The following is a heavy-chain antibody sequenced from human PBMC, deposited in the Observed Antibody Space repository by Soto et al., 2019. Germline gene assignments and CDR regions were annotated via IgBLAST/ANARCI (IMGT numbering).Heavy chain of an antibody. CDR2: INPNNGGT. J-gene: IGHJ5*02. Sequence: ASVKVSCKASGYTFTGYYLHWVRQAPGQGLEWMGWINPNNGGTTYAQEFQGRATMTTDTSSSTAYMELSSLRSDDTAVYYCASVGMVTFGGYKPFDPWGQGTLVTVSS. V-gene: IGHV1-2*02. D-gene: IGHD3-16*01. CDR1: GYTFTGYY. CDR3: ASVGMVTFGGYKPFDP.